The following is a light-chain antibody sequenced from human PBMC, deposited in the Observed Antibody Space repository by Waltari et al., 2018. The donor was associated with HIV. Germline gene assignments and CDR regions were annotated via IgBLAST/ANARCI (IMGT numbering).Light chain of an antibody. CDR3: ATWDDSLSGVV. J-gene: IGLJ2*01. V-gene: IGLV1-47*01. CDR1: RSNIGSDY. CDR2: RHD. Sequence: QSVLTQPPPPSATPGPWVTIPCSGGRSNIGSDYVCWFQHLPGMAPLLLLKRHDQRPSGVPDRFSGSKSGTSASLAISGLRPEDEANYYCATWDDSLSGVVFGGGTKVTVL.